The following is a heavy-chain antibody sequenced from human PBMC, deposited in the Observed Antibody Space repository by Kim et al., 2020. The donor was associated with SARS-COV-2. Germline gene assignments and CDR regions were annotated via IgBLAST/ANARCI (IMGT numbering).Heavy chain of an antibody. J-gene: IGHJ6*03. D-gene: IGHD4-4*01. CDR1: GFTFSSYG. CDR3: AKPLEYSYYYYYMDV. Sequence: GGSLRLSCAASGFTFSSYGMHWVRQAPGKGLEWVAVISYDGSNKYYADSVKGRFTISRDNSKNTLYLQMNSLRAEDTAVYYCAKPLEYSYYYYYMDVWGKGTTVTVSS. V-gene: IGHV3-30*18. CDR2: ISYDGSNK.